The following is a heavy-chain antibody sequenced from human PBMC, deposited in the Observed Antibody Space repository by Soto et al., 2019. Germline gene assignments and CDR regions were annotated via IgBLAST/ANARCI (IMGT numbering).Heavy chain of an antibody. CDR3: AKANFKYSGSYYDIDY. D-gene: IGHD1-26*01. CDR2: ISGSGGST. J-gene: IGHJ4*02. V-gene: IGHV3-23*01. CDR1: GFTFSSYA. Sequence: GGSLRLSCAASGFTFSSYAMSWVRQAPGKGLEWVSAISGSGGSTYYADSVKGRFTISRDNSKNTLYLQMNSLRAEDTAVYYCAKANFKYSGSYYDIDYWGQGTLVTVSS.